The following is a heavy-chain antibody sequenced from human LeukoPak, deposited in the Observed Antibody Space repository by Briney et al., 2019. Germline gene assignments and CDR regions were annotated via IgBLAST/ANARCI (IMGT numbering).Heavy chain of an antibody. V-gene: IGHV1-18*01. Sequence: GASVKVSCKASGYTFTSYGISWVRQAPGQGLEWMGWISAYNGNTNYAQKLQGRVTMTTDTSTSTAYMELRSLRSDDTAVYYCARDSNSITIFGVVMSLGDAFDIWGQGTMVTVSS. CDR1: GYTFTSYG. J-gene: IGHJ3*02. CDR2: ISAYNGNT. D-gene: IGHD3-3*01. CDR3: ARDSNSITIFGVVMSLGDAFDI.